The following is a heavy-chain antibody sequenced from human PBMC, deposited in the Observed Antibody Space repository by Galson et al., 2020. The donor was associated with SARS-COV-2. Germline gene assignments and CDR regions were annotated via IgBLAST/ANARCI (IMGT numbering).Heavy chain of an antibody. Sequence: SQTLSLTCTVSGGSISSNYWSWIRQPPGKGLEWIGYINYSGSTKYNPSLKSRVTISVDTSKNQFSLNLNSVTAADTAVYYCARTNILQWFGELFDGFDIWGQGTMVTVSS. CDR3: ARTNILQWFGELFDGFDI. J-gene: IGHJ3*02. CDR2: INYSGST. V-gene: IGHV4-59*01. D-gene: IGHD3-10*01. CDR1: GGSISSNY.